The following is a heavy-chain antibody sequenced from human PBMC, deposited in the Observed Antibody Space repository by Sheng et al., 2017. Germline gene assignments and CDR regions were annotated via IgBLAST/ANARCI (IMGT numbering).Heavy chain of an antibody. J-gene: IGHJ4*02. CDR2: INHSGST. V-gene: IGHV4-34*01. CDR1: GGSFSGYY. D-gene: IGHD3-10*01. Sequence: QVQLQQWGAGLLKPSETLSLTCAVYGGSFSGYYWSWIRQPPGKGLEWIGEINHSGSTNYNPSLKSRVTISVDTSKNQFSLKLSSVTAADTAVYYCARRSPHGSGSYLRGHHTYYFDYWGQGTLVTVSS. CDR3: ARRSPHGSGSYLRGHHTYYFDY.